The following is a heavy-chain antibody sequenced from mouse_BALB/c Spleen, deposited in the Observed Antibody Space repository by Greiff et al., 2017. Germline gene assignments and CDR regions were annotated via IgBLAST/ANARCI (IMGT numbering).Heavy chain of an antibody. J-gene: IGHJ3*01. CDR2: ISSGGSYT. V-gene: IGHV5-9-4*01. D-gene: IGHD4-1*02. CDR3: AILNWDGFAY. CDR1: GFTFSSYA. Sequence: EVKLVESGGGLVKPGGSLKLSCAASGFTFSSYAMSWVRQSPEKRLEWVAEISSGGSYTYYPDTVTGRFTISRDNAKNTLYLEMSSLRSEDTAMYYCAILNWDGFAYWGQGTLVTVSA.